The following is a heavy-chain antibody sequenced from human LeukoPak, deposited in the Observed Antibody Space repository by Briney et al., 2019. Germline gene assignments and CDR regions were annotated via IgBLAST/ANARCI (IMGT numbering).Heavy chain of an antibody. CDR2: INSDGSST. CDR3: VKEGAPGDY. V-gene: IGHV3-74*01. D-gene: IGHD1-26*01. J-gene: IGHJ4*02. CDR1: GFTFSSYW. Sequence: GGSLRLSCAASGFTFSSYWMHWVRQAPGKGLVWVSRINSDGSSTSYANSVKGRFTISRDNAKNTLYLQMNSLRIEDTAVYYCVKEGAPGDYWGQGSLVTVSS.